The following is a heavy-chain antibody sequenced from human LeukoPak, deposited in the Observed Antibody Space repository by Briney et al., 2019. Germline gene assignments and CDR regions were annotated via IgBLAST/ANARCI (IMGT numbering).Heavy chain of an antibody. Sequence: GGSLRLSCAASGFTFSSYGMHWVRQAPGKGLEWVAVISYDGSNKYYADSVKGRFTISRDNSKNTLYLQMNSLRAEDTAVYYCARGVFEGSYFDYWGQGTLVTVSS. CDR1: GFTFSSYG. CDR2: ISYDGSNK. CDR3: ARGVFEGSYFDY. D-gene: IGHD3-9*01. V-gene: IGHV3-30*03. J-gene: IGHJ4*02.